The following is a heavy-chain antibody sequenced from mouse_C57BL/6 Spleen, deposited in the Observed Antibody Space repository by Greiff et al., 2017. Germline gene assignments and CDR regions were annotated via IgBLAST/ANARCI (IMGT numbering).Heavy chain of an antibody. J-gene: IGHJ2*01. CDR2: INPYNGGT. D-gene: IGHD3-1*01. Sequence: VQLKQSGPVLGKPGASAKMSCKASGYTFTDYYMNWVKQSHGKSIEWIGVINPYNGGTSYNQKFKGKATLTVDKSSSTAYMELNSLTSEDSAVYYCASLGYWGQGTTLTVAS. CDR1: GYTFTDYY. V-gene: IGHV1-19*01. CDR3: ASLGY.